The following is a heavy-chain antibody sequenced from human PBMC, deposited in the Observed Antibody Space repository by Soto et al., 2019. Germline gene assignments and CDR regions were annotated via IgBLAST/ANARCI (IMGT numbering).Heavy chain of an antibody. CDR1: GATFRSYA. D-gene: IGHD2-15*01. CDR2: IIPIFGTA. Sequence: SVKVSCKASGATFRSYAISWVRQAPGQGLEWMGGIIPIFGTANYAQKFQGRVTITADNSTSTAYMELSSLRSEDTAVYYCARGLGYCSGGSCYPFDYWGQGTLVTVSS. V-gene: IGHV1-69*06. J-gene: IGHJ4*02. CDR3: ARGLGYCSGGSCYPFDY.